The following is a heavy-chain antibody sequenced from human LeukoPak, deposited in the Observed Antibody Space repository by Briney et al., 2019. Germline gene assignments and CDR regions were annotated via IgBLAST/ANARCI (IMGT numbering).Heavy chain of an antibody. Sequence: SETLSLTCTVSGVSISSSNSYWGWIRQPPGKGLEWIGSIYYSGSTYYNPSLKSRVTISVDTSKNQFSLKLSSVTAADTAVYYCARHVVRDSGPLGNWFDPWGQGTLVTVSS. CDR1: GVSISSSNSY. J-gene: IGHJ5*02. CDR2: IYYSGST. V-gene: IGHV4-39*01. CDR3: ARHVVRDSGPLGNWFDP. D-gene: IGHD3-10*01.